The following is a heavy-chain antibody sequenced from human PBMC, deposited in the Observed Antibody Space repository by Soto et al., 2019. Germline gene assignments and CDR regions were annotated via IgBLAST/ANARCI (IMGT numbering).Heavy chain of an antibody. J-gene: IGHJ6*02. V-gene: IGHV3-64*01. CDR3: ARGGRYSGSWSPYYYYGMDV. CDR1: GFTFSSYA. CDR2: ISSNGGST. D-gene: IGHD6-13*01. Sequence: EVQLVESGGGLVQPGGSLRLSCAASGFTFSSYAMHWVRQAPGKGLEYVSAISSNGGSTYYANSVKGRFTISRDNSXNTXYXQMGSLRAEDMGVYYCARGGRYSGSWSPYYYYGMDVWGQGSTVTVSS.